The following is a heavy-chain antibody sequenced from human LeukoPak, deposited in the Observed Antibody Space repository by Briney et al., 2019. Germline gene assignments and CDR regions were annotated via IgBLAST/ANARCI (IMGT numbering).Heavy chain of an antibody. Sequence: SEPLSLTCTVSGGSISSSSYYWGWIRQPTGKGLEWIGSIYYSGSTYYNPSLKSRVTISVDTSKNQFSLKLSSVTAADTAVYYCARIWFGELYPIDYWGQGTLVTVSS. CDR2: IYYSGST. CDR1: GGSISSSSYY. D-gene: IGHD3-10*01. CDR3: ARIWFGELYPIDY. J-gene: IGHJ4*02. V-gene: IGHV4-39*07.